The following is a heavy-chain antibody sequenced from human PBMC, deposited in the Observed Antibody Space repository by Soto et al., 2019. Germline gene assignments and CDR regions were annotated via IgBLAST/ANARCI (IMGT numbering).Heavy chain of an antibody. CDR3: ARVRSRTFDY. Sequence: QVQLVQSGAEVKKPGASVKVSCKASGYTFTNYAIGWVRQAPGQGLEWMGWISGHNGITNYAQKLQGRVTMTTDTSTSTTYMEVRSLRSDDTAVYYCARVRSRTFDYWGQGPLVTVSS. J-gene: IGHJ4*02. CDR1: GYTFTNYA. CDR2: ISGHNGIT. V-gene: IGHV1-18*01.